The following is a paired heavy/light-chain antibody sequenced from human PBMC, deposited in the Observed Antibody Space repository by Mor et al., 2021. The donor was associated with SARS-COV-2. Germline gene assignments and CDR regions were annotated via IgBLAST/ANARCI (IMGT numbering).Heavy chain of an antibody. D-gene: IGHD1-26*01. CDR1: GFLVSSTF. CDR3: VRDRVGPTDSYVVFDV. Sequence: EEQLVETGGGLIQPGGSLRLSCAGSGFLVSSTFISWVRQVPGKGLEWVSVIYDVGTTEYGDSVKGRFIISRDNSKNTVFLQMNSLRADDTAVYYCVRDRVGPTDSYVVFDVWGQGTLVTVSS. V-gene: IGHV3-53*02. CDR2: IYDVGTT. J-gene: IGHJ3*01.
Light chain of an antibody. CDR2: AVS. V-gene: IGKV1-6*02. Sequence: AIQMTQSPASLSAFVGDRVIITCRASQGVENDLGWYQQKPGKAPKLLIYAVSILESGVPSRFSGSGSGTQFTLTIRSLQPEDFATYYCLQDYSKPYSFGQGTRLEI. CDR3: LQDYSKPYS. J-gene: IGKJ2*01. CDR1: QGVEND.